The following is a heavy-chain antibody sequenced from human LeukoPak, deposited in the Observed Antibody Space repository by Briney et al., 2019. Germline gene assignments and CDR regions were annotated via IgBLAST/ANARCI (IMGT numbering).Heavy chain of an antibody. V-gene: IGHV1-69*13. CDR3: ARAGSVGAIQEAFDY. CDR1: GGTFSSYA. D-gene: IGHD1-26*01. J-gene: IGHJ4*02. CDR2: IIPIFGTA. Sequence: ASVKVSRKASGGTFSSYAISWVRQAPGQGLEWMGGIIPIFGTANYAQKFQGRVTITADESTSTAYMELSSLRSEDTAVYYCARAGSVGAIQEAFDYWGQGTLVTVSS.